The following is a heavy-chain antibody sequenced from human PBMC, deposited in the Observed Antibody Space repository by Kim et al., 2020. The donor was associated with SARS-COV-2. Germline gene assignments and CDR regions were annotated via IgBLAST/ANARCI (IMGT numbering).Heavy chain of an antibody. CDR1: GFIFGSYG. CDR2: ISGSDGSA. D-gene: IGHD4-17*01. Sequence: GGSLRLSCVASGFIFGSYGMSWVRQAPGKGLEWVSGISGSDGSAHYGNYVRGRFTVSRDNSKATVYLEMNSLRAEDTAVYYCVKTVTSFTYYGMDGWGPG. J-gene: IGHJ6*02. V-gene: IGHV3-23*01. CDR3: VKTVTSFTYYGMDG.